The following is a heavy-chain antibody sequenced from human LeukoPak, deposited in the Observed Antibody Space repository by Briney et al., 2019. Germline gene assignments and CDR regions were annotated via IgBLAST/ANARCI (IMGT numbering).Heavy chain of an antibody. CDR1: GYTFNSYA. CDR2: ISGSGGST. V-gene: IGHV3-23*01. CDR3: AKEPASGSCFDY. Sequence: GGSLRLSCAASGYTFNSYAMSWVRQAPGKGLEWVSAISGSGGSTYYADSVKGRFTISRDNSKNTLYLQMNSLRAEDTALYYCAKEPASGSCFDYWGQGPWSPSPQ. D-gene: IGHD3-10*01. J-gene: IGHJ4*02.